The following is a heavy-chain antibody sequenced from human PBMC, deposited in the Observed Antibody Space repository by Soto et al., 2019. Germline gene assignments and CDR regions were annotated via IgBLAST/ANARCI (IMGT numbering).Heavy chain of an antibody. CDR1: GFTFSGYA. Sequence: PGGSLRLSCAASGFTFSGYAMSWVRQAPGKGLEWVSAISSSGGSTYYADSVKGRFTISRDNYKNTLYLQLNSLRAEDTSVYYCAKYYQAAPFSWYSVLWGRGTLV. D-gene: IGHD3-10*01. J-gene: IGHJ2*01. CDR3: AKYYQAAPFSWYSVL. V-gene: IGHV3-23*01. CDR2: ISSSGGST.